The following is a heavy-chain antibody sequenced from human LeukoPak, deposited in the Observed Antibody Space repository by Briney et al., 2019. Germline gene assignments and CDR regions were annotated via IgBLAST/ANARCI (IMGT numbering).Heavy chain of an antibody. J-gene: IGHJ4*02. CDR3: ARGNFASGTYYNEDF. CDR1: GYTFTSYD. CDR2: ISPVSGIT. Sequence: ASVKVSCKASGYTFTSYDINWVRQATGQGLEWMGWISPVSGITNYAQNFQGRVTMTWNTSISTAYMELSSLRSEDTAVYYCARGNFASGTYYNEDFWGQGTLATVSS. V-gene: IGHV1-8*01. D-gene: IGHD3-10*01.